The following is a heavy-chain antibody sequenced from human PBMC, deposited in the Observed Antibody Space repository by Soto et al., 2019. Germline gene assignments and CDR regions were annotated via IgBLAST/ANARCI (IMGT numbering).Heavy chain of an antibody. J-gene: IGHJ6*03. D-gene: IGHD2-2*01. CDR3: ARVRVVPAAMIYYMDV. Sequence: GASVKVSCKASGYTFTSYDINWVRQATGQGLEWMGWMNPNSGNTGYAQKFQGRATMTRNTSISTAYMELSSLRSEDTAVYYCARVRVVPAAMIYYMDVWGKGTTVTVSS. CDR1: GYTFTSYD. V-gene: IGHV1-8*01. CDR2: MNPNSGNT.